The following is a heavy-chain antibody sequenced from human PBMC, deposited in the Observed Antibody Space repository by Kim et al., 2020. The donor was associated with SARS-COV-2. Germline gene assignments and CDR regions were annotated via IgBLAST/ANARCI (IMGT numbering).Heavy chain of an antibody. CDR2: GST. J-gene: IGHJ4*02. D-gene: IGHD3-10*01. Sequence: GSTKTTPSLKSRDTISVDTSKNQFSLKLSSVTAADTAVYYCARDMDPFDYWGQGTLVTVSS. CDR3: ARDMDPFDY. V-gene: IGHV4-59*01.